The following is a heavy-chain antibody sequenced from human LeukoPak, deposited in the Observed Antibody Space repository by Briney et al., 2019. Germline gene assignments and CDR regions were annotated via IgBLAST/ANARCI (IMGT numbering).Heavy chain of an antibody. CDR1: GFTFSTYG. CDR3: AKSYSGNYNDAFGI. J-gene: IGHJ3*02. D-gene: IGHD1-26*01. CDR2: IPGSGGNT. Sequence: PGGSLRLSCAASGFTFSTYGMHWVRQAPGKGLEWVSGIPGSGGNTYYADSVRGRFTISRDNSKNTLYLQMNSLRAEDTAVYYCAKSYSGNYNDAFGIWGQGTMVTVSS. V-gene: IGHV3-23*01.